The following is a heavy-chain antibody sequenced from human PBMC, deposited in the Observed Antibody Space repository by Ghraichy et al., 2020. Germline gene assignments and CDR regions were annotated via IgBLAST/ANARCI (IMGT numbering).Heavy chain of an antibody. J-gene: IGHJ6*02. V-gene: IGHV4-30-4*01. Sequence: SQTLSLTCTVSGGSISSGDYYWSWIRQPPGKGLEWIGYIYYSGSTYYNPSLKSRVTISVDTSKNQFSLKLSSVTAADTAVYYCARSYYYDSSGYYLGFYYGMDVWGQGTTVTVSS. CDR3: ARSYYYDSSGYYLGFYYGMDV. CDR2: IYYSGST. CDR1: GGSISSGDYY. D-gene: IGHD3-22*01.